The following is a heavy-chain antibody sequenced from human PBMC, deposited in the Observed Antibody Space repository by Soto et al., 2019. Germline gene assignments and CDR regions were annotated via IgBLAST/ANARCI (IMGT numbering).Heavy chain of an antibody. CDR1: GYTFTSYG. CDR2: ISAYNGNT. V-gene: IGHV1-18*01. Sequence: ASVKVSCKASGYTFTSYGISWVRQAPGQGLGWMGWISAYNGNTNYAQKLQGRVTMTTDTSTSTAYMELRSLRSDDTAVYYCAGGSYGYIWGSYGPYYYFSYWGQGTLVTVSS. J-gene: IGHJ4*02. D-gene: IGHD3-16*01. CDR3: AGGSYGYIWGSYGPYYYFSY.